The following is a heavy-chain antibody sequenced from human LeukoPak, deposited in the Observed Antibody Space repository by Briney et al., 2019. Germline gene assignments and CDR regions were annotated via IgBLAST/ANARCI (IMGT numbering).Heavy chain of an antibody. D-gene: IGHD3-22*01. Sequence: PGGSLRLSCEVSGFTFSSYHMNWVRQAPGKGLEWVSSIGSSGSYIYYADSLTGRFTISRDNAKNSLYLQVNSLRAEDTAVYYCARDPHYYDSTIADPNYYYYYYMDVWGKGTTVTVSS. V-gene: IGHV3-21*01. CDR2: IGSSGSYI. J-gene: IGHJ6*03. CDR3: ARDPHYYDSTIADPNYYYYYYMDV. CDR1: GFTFSSYH.